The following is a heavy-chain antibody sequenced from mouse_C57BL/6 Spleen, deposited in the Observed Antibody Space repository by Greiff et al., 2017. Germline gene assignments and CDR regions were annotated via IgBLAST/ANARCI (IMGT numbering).Heavy chain of an antibody. D-gene: IGHD2-3*01. V-gene: IGHV1-15*01. CDR2: IDPETGGT. J-gene: IGHJ2*01. Sequence: VQLQQSGAELVRPGASVTLSCKASGYTFTDYEMHWVKQTPVHGLEWIGAIDPETGGTAYNQKFKGKAILTADKSSSTAYMELRSLTSADSAVYYCTRTRDGYYSWGQGTTLTVSS. CDR3: TRTRDGYYS. CDR1: GYTFTDYE.